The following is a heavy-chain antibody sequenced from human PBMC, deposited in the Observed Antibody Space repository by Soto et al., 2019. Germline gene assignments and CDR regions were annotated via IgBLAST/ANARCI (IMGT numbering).Heavy chain of an antibody. CDR3: TKASSDRHHMDV. J-gene: IGHJ6*02. V-gene: IGHV3-23*01. Sequence: WWSLRLSCSASVFTFSNFVMRWFRQTPGKGLEWVSTITETGGDTYYTDSVKGRFTISRDNSKNTLYLQMSSLRAEDTALYYCTKASSDRHHMDVWGQGTTVTVSS. CDR2: ITETGGDT. CDR1: VFTFSNFV.